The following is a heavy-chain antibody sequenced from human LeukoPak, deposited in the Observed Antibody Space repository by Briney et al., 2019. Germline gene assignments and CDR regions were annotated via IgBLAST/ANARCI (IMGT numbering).Heavy chain of an antibody. Sequence: GGSLRLSCAASGFTFSSYEMNWVRQAPGKGLEWVSYISSSGSTIYYADSVKGRFTISRDNTKNSLYLQMNSLRAEDTAVYYCARSAILPGYQWVPFDYWGQGTLVTVSS. D-gene: IGHD3-9*01. CDR1: GFTFSSYE. CDR3: ARSAILPGYQWVPFDY. J-gene: IGHJ4*02. V-gene: IGHV3-48*03. CDR2: ISSSGSTI.